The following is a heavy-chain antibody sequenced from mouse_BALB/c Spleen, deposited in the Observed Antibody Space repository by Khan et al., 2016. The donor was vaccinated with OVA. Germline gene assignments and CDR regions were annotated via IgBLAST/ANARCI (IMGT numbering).Heavy chain of an antibody. CDR3: AGGRAY. CDR1: GYSITSDYA. CDR2: ISYSGST. J-gene: IGHJ3*01. D-gene: IGHD3-3*01. Sequence: EVQLVESGPGLVKPSQSLSLTCTVTGYSITSDYAWNWIRQFPGNKLEWMGYISYSGSTSYTPSLKSRISITRDTSNNQLFLQLNSVTTEDTATYYCAGGRAYWGQGTLVTVSA. V-gene: IGHV3-2*02.